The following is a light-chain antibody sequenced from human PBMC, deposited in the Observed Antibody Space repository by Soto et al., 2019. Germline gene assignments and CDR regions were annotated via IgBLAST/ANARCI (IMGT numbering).Light chain of an antibody. Sequence: EVVLTQSPGPLSLSPGERATLSCRASQSVRNNYLAWYQQKPGQAPRLLIYAAFGRATGIPDRFSDSGSGTDFTLTISRLEPEDFAVYHCQQYGSSPWTFGQGTKVEIK. V-gene: IGKV3-20*01. CDR3: QQYGSSPWT. CDR1: QSVRNNY. CDR2: AAF. J-gene: IGKJ1*01.